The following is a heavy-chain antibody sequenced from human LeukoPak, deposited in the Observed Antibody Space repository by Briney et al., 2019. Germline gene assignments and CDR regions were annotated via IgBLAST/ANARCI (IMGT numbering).Heavy chain of an antibody. V-gene: IGHV3-53*01. CDR3: AREFRQTYSSGWSLDY. J-gene: IGHJ4*02. CDR1: GFTVSNNY. Sequence: WSLRLSCTVSGFTVSNNYMSWVRQAPGKGLEWVSVISGGRNNTVYADSVKGRFTISRDNSRNTIYLQIDSLRAEDTATYYCAREFRQTYSSGWSLDYWGQGTLVTVSS. D-gene: IGHD6-19*01. CDR2: ISGGRNNT.